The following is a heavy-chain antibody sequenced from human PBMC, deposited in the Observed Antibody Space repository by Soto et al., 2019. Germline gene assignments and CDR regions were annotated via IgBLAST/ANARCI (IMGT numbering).Heavy chain of an antibody. V-gene: IGHV1-69*02. CDR2: SIPILGIA. J-gene: IGHJ6*02. CDR3: ARTVSSPIGCSDYYGMDV. D-gene: IGHD4-4*01. Sequence: QVQLVQSGAEVKKPGSSVKVSCKASGGTFSSYTISWVRQAPGQGLEWMGRSIPILGIANYAQKFQGRVTITADKSTSTAYMGLSSLRSEDTAVYYCARTVSSPIGCSDYYGMDVWGQGTTVTVSS. CDR1: GGTFSSYT.